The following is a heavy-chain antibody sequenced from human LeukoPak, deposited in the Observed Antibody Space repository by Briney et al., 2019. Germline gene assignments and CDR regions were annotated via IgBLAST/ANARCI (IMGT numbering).Heavy chain of an antibody. Sequence: PSETLSLTCTVSGGSISSSSYYWSWIRQPPGKGLEWIGYIYYSGSTNYNPSLKSRVTISVDTSKNQFSLKLSSVTAADTAVYYCARRGSGYAQHFDYWGQGTLVTVSS. CDR3: ARRGSGYAQHFDY. V-gene: IGHV4-61*05. J-gene: IGHJ4*02. CDR2: IYYSGST. D-gene: IGHD5-12*01. CDR1: GGSISSSSYY.